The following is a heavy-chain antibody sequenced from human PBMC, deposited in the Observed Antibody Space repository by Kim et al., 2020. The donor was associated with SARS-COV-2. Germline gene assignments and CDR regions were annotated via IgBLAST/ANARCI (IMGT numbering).Heavy chain of an antibody. D-gene: IGHD3-16*01. CDR3: ARGLEGLAGY. CDR2: ST. J-gene: IGHJ4*02. V-gene: IGHV4-34*01. Sequence: STNDNPSLKSRVTISVDTSKNQFSLKLSSVTAADTAVYYCARGLEGLAGYWGQGTLVTVSS.